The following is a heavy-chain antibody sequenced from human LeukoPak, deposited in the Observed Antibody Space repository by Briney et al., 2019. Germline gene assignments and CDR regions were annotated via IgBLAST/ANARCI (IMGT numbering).Heavy chain of an antibody. CDR3: ARDCDSTSCYPY. V-gene: IGHV3-33*01. J-gene: IGHJ4*02. CDR1: GFTFSRYA. CDR2: IWFDGKTY. D-gene: IGHD2-2*01. Sequence: QPGRSLRLSCAASGFTFSRYALHWVRQAPGKGLEWVAVIWFDGKTYNYADSVEGRFTISRDNSKNTLYLQMNSLRAEDTAVYYCARDCDSTSCYPYWGQGTLVTVSS.